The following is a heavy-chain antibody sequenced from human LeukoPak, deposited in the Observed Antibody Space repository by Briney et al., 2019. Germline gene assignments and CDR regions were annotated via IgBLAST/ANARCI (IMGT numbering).Heavy chain of an antibody. CDR3: ARGVRFLEWFDY. J-gene: IGHJ4*02. CDR1: GGTFSSYA. V-gene: IGHV1-69*13. D-gene: IGHD3-3*01. Sequence: GASAKVSCKASGGTFSSYAISWVRQAPGQGLEWMGGIIPIFGTANYAQKFQGRVTITADESTSTAYMELSSLRSEDTAVYYCARGVRFLEWFDYWGQGTLVTVSS. CDR2: IIPIFGTA.